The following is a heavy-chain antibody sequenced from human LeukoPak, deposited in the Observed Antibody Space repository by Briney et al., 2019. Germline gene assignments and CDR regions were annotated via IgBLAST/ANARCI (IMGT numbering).Heavy chain of an antibody. CDR1: GFTFSHYN. D-gene: IGHD2-15*01. CDR2: IYSGGTT. V-gene: IGHV3-53*01. J-gene: IGHJ4*02. Sequence: GGSLRLSSAASGFTFSHYNMNWVRQAPGKGLEWVSIIYSGGTTYYADSVKGRFTISRDNSKNTLYLQMNSLRAEDTAVYFCARGLYEFCSGGSCYSYYFDYWGQGTLVTVSS. CDR3: ARGLYEFCSGGSCYSYYFDY.